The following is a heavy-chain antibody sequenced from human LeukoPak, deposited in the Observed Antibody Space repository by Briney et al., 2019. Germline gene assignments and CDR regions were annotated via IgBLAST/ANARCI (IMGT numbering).Heavy chain of an antibody. CDR1: GGSISSYY. J-gene: IGHJ3*02. V-gene: IGHV4-59*01. Sequence: SETLSLTCTVSGGSISSYYWSWIRQPPGKGLEWIGYIYYSGSTNYNPSLKSRVTISVDTSKNQFSLKLSSVTAADTAVYYCASDTHGAVLLWLGELYAFDIWGQGTMVTVSS. CDR3: ASDTHGAVLLWLGELYAFDI. CDR2: IYYSGST. D-gene: IGHD3-10*01.